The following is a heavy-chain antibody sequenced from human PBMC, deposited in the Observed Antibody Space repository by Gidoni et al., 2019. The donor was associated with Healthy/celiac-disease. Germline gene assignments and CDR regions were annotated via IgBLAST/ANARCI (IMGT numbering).Heavy chain of an antibody. CDR3: AKDGAFPIVVVPAAIVGDAFDI. D-gene: IGHD2-2*01. CDR2: ISGSGGST. V-gene: IGHV3-23*04. Sequence: EVQLVESGGGLVQPGGSLRLSCAAPGFTFSRYAMSWVRQAPGKGLEWVSAISGSGGSTYYADSVKGRFTISRDNSKNTLYLQMNSLRAEDTAVYYCAKDGAFPIVVVPAAIVGDAFDIWGQGTMVTVSS. J-gene: IGHJ3*02. CDR1: GFTFSRYA.